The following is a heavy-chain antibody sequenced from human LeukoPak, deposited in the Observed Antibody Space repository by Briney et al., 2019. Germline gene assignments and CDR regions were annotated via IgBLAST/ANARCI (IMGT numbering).Heavy chain of an antibody. CDR2: IYFSGNT. CDR3: ASGYFVHTFDF. Sequence: SETLSLTCTVSGGSISSYYWGWIRQPPGKGLEWIGSIYFSGNTYYNPSLKTRVTISIDTSKNQFSLKLTPVTAADTAIFYCASGYFVHTFDFWGQGTLGTVSS. J-gene: IGHJ4*02. D-gene: IGHD2-2*03. V-gene: IGHV4-39*01. CDR1: GGSISSYY.